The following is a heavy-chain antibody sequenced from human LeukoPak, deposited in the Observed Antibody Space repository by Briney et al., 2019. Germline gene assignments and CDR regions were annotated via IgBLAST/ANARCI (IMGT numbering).Heavy chain of an antibody. J-gene: IGHJ6*03. Sequence: ASVKVSCKASGYTFTGYYMHWVRQAPGQGLEWMGWINPNSGGTNYAQKFQGRVTMTRDTSISTAYMEQSRLRSDDTAVYYCARSLTPLYSSSWSSLIVDYYYYMDVWGKGTTVTVSS. CDR2: INPNSGGT. CDR3: ARSLTPLYSSSWSSLIVDYYYYMDV. V-gene: IGHV1-2*02. D-gene: IGHD6-13*01. CDR1: GYTFTGYY.